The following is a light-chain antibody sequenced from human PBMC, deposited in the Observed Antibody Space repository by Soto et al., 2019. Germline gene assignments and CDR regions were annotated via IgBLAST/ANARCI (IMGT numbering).Light chain of an antibody. J-gene: IGKJ4*01. V-gene: IGKV3-11*01. CDR2: DAS. Sequence: EIVLTQSPATLSWSTGERATLSCRASQSVSSYLAWYQQKPGQAPRLLIYDASNRATGIPARFSGSGSGTDFTLTISSLEPEDFAVYYCQQRSNWRALTFGGGTKVEIK. CDR3: QQRSNWRALT. CDR1: QSVSSY.